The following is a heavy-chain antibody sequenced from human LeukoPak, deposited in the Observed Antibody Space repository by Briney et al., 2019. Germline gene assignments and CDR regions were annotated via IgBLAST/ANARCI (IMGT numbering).Heavy chain of an antibody. CDR2: IYHSGST. Sequence: PSETLSLTCTVSGYSISSGYFWGWIRQPPEKGLEWIGNIYHSGSTYYNPSLKSRVTISIDRSKNRFSLKLSSVTAADTAVYYCARVRPEWELLWTNPEYPDYWGQGTLVTVSP. J-gene: IGHJ4*02. D-gene: IGHD1-26*01. CDR1: GYSISSGYF. V-gene: IGHV4-38-2*02. CDR3: ARVRPEWELLWTNPEYPDY.